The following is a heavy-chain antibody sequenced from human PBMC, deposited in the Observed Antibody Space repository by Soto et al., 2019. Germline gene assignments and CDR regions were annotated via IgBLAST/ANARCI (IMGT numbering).Heavy chain of an antibody. CDR1: GFTFSSYW. J-gene: IGHJ6*02. D-gene: IGHD4-4*01. CDR3: ARVPATDTVQFLPWGYYHGMDV. V-gene: IGHV3-7*03. Sequence: GGSLRLSCAASGFTFSSYWMSWVRQAPGKGLEWVANIKQDGSEKYYVDSVKGRFTISRDNAKNSLYLQMNSLRAEDTAVYYCARVPATDTVQFLPWGYYHGMDVWGQGTTVTVSS. CDR2: IKQDGSEK.